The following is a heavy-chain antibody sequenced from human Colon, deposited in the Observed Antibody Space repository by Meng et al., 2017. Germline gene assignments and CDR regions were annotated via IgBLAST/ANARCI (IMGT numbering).Heavy chain of an antibody. CDR1: GFSVSTNY. J-gene: IGHJ6*02. V-gene: IGHV3-53*01. D-gene: IGHD4-17*01. CDR3: ARDISAYGQFAVYYNGMDV. CDR2: IYSGDTT. Sequence: GESLKISCAVSGFSVSTNYMTWVRQAPGKGLQWVSVIYSGDTTYYADTVKGRFIISRDTSKNTLYLQMHTLREDDTAVYYCARDISAYGQFAVYYNGMDVWGQGTTVTVSS.